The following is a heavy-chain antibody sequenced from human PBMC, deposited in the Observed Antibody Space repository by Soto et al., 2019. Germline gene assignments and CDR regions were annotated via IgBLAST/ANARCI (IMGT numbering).Heavy chain of an antibody. V-gene: IGHV3-30*03. J-gene: IGHJ4*02. CDR2: ISFDGDK. CDR3: ARDSARGWCQF. Sequence: QVQLVESGGGVVQPGTSLRLSCTASGFGFSNSGMQWVRQTPGKGLEWVALISFDGDKYYVDSVKGRFTISRDNPTNTVYLQMTRLRPEDTAVYFCARDSARGWCQFWGQGTLVTVSS. D-gene: IGHD2-8*02. CDR1: GFGFSNSG.